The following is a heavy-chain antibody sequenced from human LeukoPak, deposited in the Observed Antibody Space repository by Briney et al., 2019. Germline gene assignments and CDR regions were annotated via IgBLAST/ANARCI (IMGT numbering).Heavy chain of an antibody. CDR1: GGSISSYY. J-gene: IGHJ4*02. D-gene: IGHD3-10*01. CDR3: ARLVPRYGSGSQSDY. Sequence: SETLSLTCTVSGGSISSYYWSWIRQPPGKGLEWIGYISYSGSTKYNPSLKSRVTISVDTSKNQFSLKLSSVTAADTAVYYCARLVPRYGSGSQSDYWGQGTLVTVSS. V-gene: IGHV4-59*12. CDR2: ISYSGST.